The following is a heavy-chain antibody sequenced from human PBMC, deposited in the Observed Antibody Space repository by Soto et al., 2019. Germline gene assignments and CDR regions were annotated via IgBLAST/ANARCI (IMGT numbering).Heavy chain of an antibody. CDR2: MPGRGGDT. J-gene: IGHJ4*02. V-gene: IGHV3-23*01. CDR3: AKNAVYWHYRLDY. Sequence: GGSLRLSCAASGFTFSIFAMSWVRQAPGKGLEWVSAMPGRGGDTYYAESVKGRFTISRDNSKSTLYLQMNSLRAEDTAVYFCAKNAVYWHYRLDYWGQGTVLTVSS. D-gene: IGHD1-7*01. CDR1: GFTFSIFA.